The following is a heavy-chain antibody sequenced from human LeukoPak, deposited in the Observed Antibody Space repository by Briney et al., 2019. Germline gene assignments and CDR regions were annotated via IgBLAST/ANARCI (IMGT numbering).Heavy chain of an antibody. CDR3: ARRLHSGSYSYYYTGA. V-gene: IGHV4-39*07. D-gene: IGHD1-26*01. CDR2: IHYSGTD. J-gene: IGHJ6*03. CDR1: GHSISDSGLH. Sequence: SETLFLTCTVSGHSISDSGLHWDWIRQPPGKGLEWPGRIHYSGTDYYNPSLKSRVTMSVDTSNNQFSLRLSCVNAADTAVYTWARRLHSGSYSYYYTGAWGTGTTVTVSS.